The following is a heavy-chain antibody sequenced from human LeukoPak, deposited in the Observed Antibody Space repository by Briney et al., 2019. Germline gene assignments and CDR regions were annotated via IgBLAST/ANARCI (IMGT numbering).Heavy chain of an antibody. CDR1: GGTFSSYA. J-gene: IGHJ6*02. Sequence: SVKVSCKASGGTFSSYAISWVRQAPGQGLEWMGRIIPILGIANYAQKFQGRVTITADKSTSTAYMELSSLRSEDTAVYYCARGRITIFGADYYYGMDVWGQGTTATVSS. CDR3: ARGRITIFGADYYYGMDV. D-gene: IGHD3-3*01. CDR2: IIPILGIA. V-gene: IGHV1-69*04.